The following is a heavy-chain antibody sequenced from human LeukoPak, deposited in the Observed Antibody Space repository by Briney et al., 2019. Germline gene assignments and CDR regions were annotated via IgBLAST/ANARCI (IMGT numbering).Heavy chain of an antibody. Sequence: GSPLRLSCVASGFDFHDNAMHWARQAPGKGLEWVAVIAYNGNPTIYTDCVKGRFTIARDNSKNTLFLQMDSLTTEDTAVYYCARDPFGGMPDYLDLWGQGTLVTVSS. CDR1: GFDFHDNA. CDR2: IAYNGNPT. CDR3: ARDPFGGMPDYLDL. J-gene: IGHJ4*02. V-gene: IGHV3-30-3*01. D-gene: IGHD3-10*01.